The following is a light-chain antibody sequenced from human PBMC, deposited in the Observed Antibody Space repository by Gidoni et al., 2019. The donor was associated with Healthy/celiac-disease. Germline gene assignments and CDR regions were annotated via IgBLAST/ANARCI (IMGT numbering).Light chain of an antibody. J-gene: IGKJ2*01. Sequence: IALTQSPGTLSLSPGERATLSCRASQSVSSSYLAWYQQKPGQAPRLLIYGASSRATGIPDRFSGSGSGTDFTLTISRLEPEDFAVYYCQQYGSSLLYTFGQGTKLEIK. CDR1: QSVSSSY. V-gene: IGKV3-20*01. CDR3: QQYGSSLLYT. CDR2: GAS.